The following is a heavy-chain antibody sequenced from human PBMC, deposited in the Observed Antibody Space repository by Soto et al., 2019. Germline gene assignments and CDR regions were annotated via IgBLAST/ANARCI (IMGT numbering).Heavy chain of an antibody. D-gene: IGHD2-8*01. CDR3: ARARYCTNGVCYGFDP. J-gene: IGHJ5*02. CDR1: GYTFTSYD. CDR2: MNPNSGNT. V-gene: IGHV1-8*01. Sequence: QVQLVQSGAEVKKPGASVKVSCKASGYTFTSYDISWVRQATGQGLEWMGWMNPNSGNTGYAQKFQGRVTMTRNTSISTAYMELSSLRSEDTAVYYCARARYCTNGVCYGFDPWGQGTLVTVSS.